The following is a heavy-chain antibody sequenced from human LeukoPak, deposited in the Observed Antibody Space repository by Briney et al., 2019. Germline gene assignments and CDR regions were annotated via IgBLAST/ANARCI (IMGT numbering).Heavy chain of an antibody. Sequence: PSETLSLTCAISGGSISSNHWSWIRQPPGKGLEWIGYCHYSGNTNYNPSLKSRATIAVDMSKNQFSLTLNSVTAGDTAVYYCARSASSTSRSAFDIWGQGTRVTASS. CDR1: GGSISSNH. CDR3: ARSASSTSRSAFDI. CDR2: CHYSGNT. V-gene: IGHV4-59*13. J-gene: IGHJ3*02.